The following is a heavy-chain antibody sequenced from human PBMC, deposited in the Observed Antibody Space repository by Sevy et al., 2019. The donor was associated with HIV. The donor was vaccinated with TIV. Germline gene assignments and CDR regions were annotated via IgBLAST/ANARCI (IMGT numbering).Heavy chain of an antibody. CDR2: INSDGKIT. CDR3: AGGTAGVFQY. V-gene: IGHV3-74*01. CDR1: GFKFNTHW. J-gene: IGHJ4*02. D-gene: IGHD6-25*01. Sequence: GGSLRLSCAASGFKFNTHWMHWVRQAPGKGLVWVSRINSDGKITDYADSVKGRFAISRDNAKNTLNLQMDNQRHDDTAVYYCAGGTAGVFQYWGQGSLVTVSS.